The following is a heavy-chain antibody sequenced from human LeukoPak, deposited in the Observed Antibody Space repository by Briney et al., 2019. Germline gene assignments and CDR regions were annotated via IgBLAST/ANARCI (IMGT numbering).Heavy chain of an antibody. J-gene: IGHJ4*02. CDR2: TTGSGGST. V-gene: IGHV3-23*01. CDR1: GFTFSSYG. D-gene: IGHD1-26*01. CDR3: AKMMWANYFDS. Sequence: GGSLRLSCAASGFTFSSYGMSWVRQAPGKGLEWVSITTGSGGSTYYPDSLRGRFTISRDNSKNTVYLQMNSLRAEDTAIYYCAKMMWANYFDSWGQGTLVTVSS.